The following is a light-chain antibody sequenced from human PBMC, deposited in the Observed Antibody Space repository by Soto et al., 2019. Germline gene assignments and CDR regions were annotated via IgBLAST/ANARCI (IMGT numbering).Light chain of an antibody. Sequence: QSVLTQPASVSGSPGQSITISCTGTSSDVGGYYYVSWYQHHPGKAPKLMIYQVSNRPSGVSNRFSGSKSGNTASLTISGLQAEHEADYYCSSYTSSNTFYVFGTGTRSPS. V-gene: IGLV2-14*01. J-gene: IGLJ1*01. CDR2: QVS. CDR3: SSYTSSNTFYV. CDR1: SSDVGGYYY.